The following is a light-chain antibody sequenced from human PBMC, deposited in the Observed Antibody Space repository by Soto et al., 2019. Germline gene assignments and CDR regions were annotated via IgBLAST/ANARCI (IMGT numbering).Light chain of an antibody. CDR2: GAS. V-gene: IGKV3-20*01. Sequence: EIIFKQSPCTVSLSPGETATLSCRASQSVSSSYLAWYQQKPGQAPRLLIYGASSRATGIPDRFSGSGSGTEFTLTISSLQSEDFAIYYCQQYQNLWTFGQGTKVDI. J-gene: IGKJ1*01. CDR3: QQYQNLWT. CDR1: QSVSSSY.